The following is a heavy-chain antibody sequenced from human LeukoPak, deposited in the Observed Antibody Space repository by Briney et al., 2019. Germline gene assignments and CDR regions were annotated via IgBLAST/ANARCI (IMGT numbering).Heavy chain of an antibody. D-gene: IGHD3-22*01. Sequence: GGSLRLSCAASGFTFSSYAMSWVRQAPGKGLGWVSAISGSGGSTYYADSVKGRFTISRDNSKNTLYLQMNSLRAEDTAVYYCAKDSYDSSGYFYYWGQGTLVTVSS. CDR2: ISGSGGST. CDR3: AKDSYDSSGYFYY. J-gene: IGHJ4*02. CDR1: GFTFSSYA. V-gene: IGHV3-23*01.